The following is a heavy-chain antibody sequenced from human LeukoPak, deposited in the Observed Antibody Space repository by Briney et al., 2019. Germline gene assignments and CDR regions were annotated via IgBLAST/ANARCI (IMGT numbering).Heavy chain of an antibody. D-gene: IGHD6-25*01. CDR3: ARQGGGFWYFDL. CDR1: GGSISSYY. J-gene: IGHJ2*01. Sequence: SETVSLTCTVSGGSISSYYWSWIRQPPGKGLEWIGYIYYSGSTNYNPSLKSRVTISVDTSKNQFSLKLSSVTAADTAVYYCARQGGGFWYFDLWGRGTLVTVSS. V-gene: IGHV4-59*08. CDR2: IYYSGST.